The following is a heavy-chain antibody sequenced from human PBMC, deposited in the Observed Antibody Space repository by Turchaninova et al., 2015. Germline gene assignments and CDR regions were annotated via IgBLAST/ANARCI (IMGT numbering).Heavy chain of an antibody. D-gene: IGHD3/OR15-3a*01. CDR2: IFRGGTT. J-gene: IGHJ6*02. Sequence: GLIQPGGSLRLYCAASGFNVSNKYMYWVRQPPGKGLEWVSVIFRGGTTYNADSVKGRFTVSRDESKNTLFLQMNSLRAEDTAVYYCARDKGLRFLDWLSGGMDVWGQGTTVTVSS. CDR3: ARDKGLRFLDWLSGGMDV. V-gene: IGHV3-53*01. CDR1: GFNVSNKY.